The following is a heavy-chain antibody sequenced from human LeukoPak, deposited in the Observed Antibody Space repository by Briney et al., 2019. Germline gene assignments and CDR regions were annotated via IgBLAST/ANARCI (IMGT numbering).Heavy chain of an antibody. CDR3: ARERYPNTGIVGATHFDY. V-gene: IGHV3-30-3*01. Sequence: PSGTSLTLSCAASGFTFSSYAMHWVRQAPGKGLEWVAVISYDGSNKYYADSVKGRFTISRDNSKNTLYLQMNSLRAEATAVYYCARERYPNTGIVGATHFDYWGQGTLVTVSS. J-gene: IGHJ4*02. CDR1: GFTFSSYA. CDR2: ISYDGSNK. D-gene: IGHD1-26*01.